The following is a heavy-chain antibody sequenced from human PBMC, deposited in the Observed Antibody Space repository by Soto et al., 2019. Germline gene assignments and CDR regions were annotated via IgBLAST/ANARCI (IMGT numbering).Heavy chain of an antibody. V-gene: IGHV3-30*18. CDR1: GFTFSSYG. D-gene: IGHD7-27*01. CDR3: AKALGQAHRDY. Sequence: QVQLVESGGGVVQPGRSLRLSCAASGFTFSSYGMHWVRQAPGKGLEWVAVISYDGSNKYYADSVKGRFTISRDNSKTTLYLQMNSLRAEDTAVYYCAKALGQAHRDYWGREPWSPSPQ. CDR2: ISYDGSNK. J-gene: IGHJ4*02.